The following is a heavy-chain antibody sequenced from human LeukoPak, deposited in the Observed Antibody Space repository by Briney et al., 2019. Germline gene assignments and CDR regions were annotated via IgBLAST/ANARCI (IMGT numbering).Heavy chain of an antibody. D-gene: IGHD3/OR15-3a*01. V-gene: IGHV3-23*01. CDR2: IGTTDT. CDR1: GFTFGIHS. CDR3: AGDGLAGNGVYDWFDS. J-gene: IGHJ5*01. Sequence: GGSLRLSCAASGFTFGIHSMSWVRQAPGKGLEWGSIIGTTDTYYADSVKGRLTISRDNSKDKLYLQIDSLRAEDTAVYYCAGDGLAGNGVYDWFDSWGQGTLVTVAS.